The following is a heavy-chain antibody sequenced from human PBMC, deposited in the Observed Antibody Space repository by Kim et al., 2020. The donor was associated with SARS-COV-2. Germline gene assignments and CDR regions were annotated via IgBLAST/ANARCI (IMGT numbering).Heavy chain of an antibody. CDR1: GFTFSSYG. D-gene: IGHD2-2*01. Sequence: GGSLRLSCAASGFTFSSYGMHWVRQAPGKGLEWVAVIWYDGSNKYYADSVKGRFTISRDNSKNTLYLQMNSLRAEDTAVYYCARDRADIVVVPAAPGGIYYYYYGMDVWGQGTTVTVSS. CDR3: ARDRADIVVVPAAPGGIYYYYYGMDV. V-gene: IGHV3-33*01. CDR2: IWYDGSNK. J-gene: IGHJ6*02.